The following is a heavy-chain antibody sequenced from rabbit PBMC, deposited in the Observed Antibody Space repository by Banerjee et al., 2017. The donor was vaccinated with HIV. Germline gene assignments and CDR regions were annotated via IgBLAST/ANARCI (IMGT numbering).Heavy chain of an antibody. CDR3: ARDADGGYTYNL. V-gene: IGHV1S45*01. Sequence: QQQLEESGGGLVKPGGTLTLTCKASGFSFSDNYVMCWVRQAPGKGLEWIACIYAGSSGSTYYASWAKGRFTISKTSSTTVTLQMTSLTAADTATYFCARDADGGYTYNLWGPGTLVTVS. J-gene: IGHJ4*01. CDR2: IYAGSSGST. CDR1: GFSFSDNYV. D-gene: IGHD2-1*01.